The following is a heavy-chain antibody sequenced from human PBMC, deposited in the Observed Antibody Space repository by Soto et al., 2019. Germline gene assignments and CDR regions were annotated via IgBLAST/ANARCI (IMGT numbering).Heavy chain of an antibody. CDR1: GYTLTELS. J-gene: IGHJ4*02. Sequence: ASVKVSCKVSGYTLTELSVHWVRQAPGKGLEWMGGFDPEDGETIYAQKFQGRVTMTEDTSTDTAYMELSSLRSEDTAVYYCATSLCSGGSCYFDYWGQGTLVTVSS. CDR3: ATSLCSGGSCYFDY. D-gene: IGHD2-15*01. V-gene: IGHV1-24*01. CDR2: FDPEDGET.